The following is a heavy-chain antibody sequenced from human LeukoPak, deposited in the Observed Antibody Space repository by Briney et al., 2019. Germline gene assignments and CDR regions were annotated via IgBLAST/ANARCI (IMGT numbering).Heavy chain of an antibody. V-gene: IGHV1-2*02. CDR1: GYTLTGYY. Sequence: ASVKVSCKASGYTLTGYYMHWVRQAPGQGLEWMGWINPNSGGTNYAQKFQGRVTMTRDTSISTAYMELSRLRSDDTAVYYCASKVYSSSSADAFDIWGQGTMVTVSS. CDR2: INPNSGGT. D-gene: IGHD6-6*01. CDR3: ASKVYSSSSADAFDI. J-gene: IGHJ3*02.